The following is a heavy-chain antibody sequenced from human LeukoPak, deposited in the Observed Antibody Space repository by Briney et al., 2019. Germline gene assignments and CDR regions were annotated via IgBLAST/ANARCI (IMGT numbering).Heavy chain of an antibody. CDR1: GFAFTSYG. V-gene: IGHV1-18*01. CDR2: ISAYNGNT. D-gene: IGHD3-22*01. Sequence: GASVKVSCKAAGFAFTSYGISWVRQAPGQGLEWMGGISAYNGNTNYAQKLQGRVTMTTDTSTSTAYMELRSLRSDDTAVYYCARDRLERITMIVRDFDYWGLGTLVTVSS. CDR3: ARDRLERITMIVRDFDY. J-gene: IGHJ4*02.